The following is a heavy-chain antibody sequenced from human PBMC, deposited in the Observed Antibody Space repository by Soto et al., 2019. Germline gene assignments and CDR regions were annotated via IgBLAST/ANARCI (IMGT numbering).Heavy chain of an antibody. V-gene: IGHV4-31*03. D-gene: IGHD1-26*01. CDR2: IYYSGST. J-gene: IGHJ4*02. CDR3: ARGRGSYTPYYFDY. CDR1: GGSISSGGYY. Sequence: SETLSLTCTVSGGSISSGGYYWSWIRQHPGKGLEWIGYIYYSGSTYYNPSLKSRVTISVDTSKNQFSLKLSSVTAADTAVYYCARGRGSYTPYYFDYWGQGTLVTVSS.